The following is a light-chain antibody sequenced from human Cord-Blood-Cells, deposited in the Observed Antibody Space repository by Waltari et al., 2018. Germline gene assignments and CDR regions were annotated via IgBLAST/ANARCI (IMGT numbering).Light chain of an antibody. V-gene: IGKV1-39*01. J-gene: IGKJ4*01. CDR1: QSISSY. CDR2: AAS. CDR3: QQSYSTPPT. Sequence: DIPTTQSPSPLSPSVGHRVTITCRASQSISSYLNWYQQKPGKAPKLLIYAASSLQSGVPSRFSGSGSGTDFTLTISSLQPEDFATYYCQQSYSTPPTFGGGTKVEIK.